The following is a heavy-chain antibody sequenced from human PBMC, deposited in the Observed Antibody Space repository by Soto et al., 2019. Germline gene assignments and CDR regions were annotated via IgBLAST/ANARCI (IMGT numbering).Heavy chain of an antibody. Sequence: PGGSLRLSCAASGFTFSSYSMNWVRQAPGKGLEWVSSISSSSSYIYYADSVKGRFTISRDNAKNSLYLQMNSLRAEDTAVYYCARDGTTVVAAPGHWGQGTLVTVST. CDR3: ARDGTTVVAAPGH. D-gene: IGHD2-15*01. CDR2: ISSSSSYI. CDR1: GFTFSSYS. J-gene: IGHJ4*02. V-gene: IGHV3-21*01.